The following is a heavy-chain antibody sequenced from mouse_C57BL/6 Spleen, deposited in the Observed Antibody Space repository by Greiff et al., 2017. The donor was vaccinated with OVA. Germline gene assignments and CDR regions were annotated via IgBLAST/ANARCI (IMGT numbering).Heavy chain of an antibody. V-gene: IGHV12-3*01. CDR1: GFPITSGYY. D-gene: IGHD2-3*01. Sequence: QVQLQQSGPGLVKPSQSLFLTCSITGFPITSGYYWIWIRQSPGKPLEWMGYITHSGETFYNPSLKSPISITRETSKNQFFLQLNSVTTEDTAMYYCAGDSDGYWYFDVWGTGTTVTVSS. CDR2: ITHSGET. J-gene: IGHJ1*03. CDR3: AGDSDGYWYFDV.